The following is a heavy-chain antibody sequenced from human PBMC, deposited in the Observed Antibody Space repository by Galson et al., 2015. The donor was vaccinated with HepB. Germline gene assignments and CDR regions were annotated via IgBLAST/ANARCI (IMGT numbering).Heavy chain of an antibody. CDR3: ARGYTEAEPNWFDP. CDR1: GGTFSSYA. D-gene: IGHD5-24*01. Sequence: SVKVSCKASGGTFSSYAISWVRQAPGQGLEWMGGIIPIFGIANYAQKFQGRVTITADKSTSTAYMELSSLRSEDTAVCYCARGYTEAEPNWFDPWGQGTLVTVSS. J-gene: IGHJ5*02. V-gene: IGHV1-69*10. CDR2: IIPIFGIA.